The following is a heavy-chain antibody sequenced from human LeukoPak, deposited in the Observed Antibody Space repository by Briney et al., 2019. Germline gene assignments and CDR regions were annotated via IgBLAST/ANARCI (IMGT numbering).Heavy chain of an antibody. D-gene: IGHD3-22*01. Sequence: PGGSVRLSCAASGFTFSRYWMHWVRQVPGKGLYWVSRINPDGSSTNYADSVQGRFTISRDNAKNTLYLQMSSLRADDTVIYYCWVYYFDASAYYALDYWGQGTLVTVSS. CDR2: INPDGSST. J-gene: IGHJ4*02. V-gene: IGHV3-74*01. CDR3: WVYYFDASAYYALDY. CDR1: GFTFSRYW.